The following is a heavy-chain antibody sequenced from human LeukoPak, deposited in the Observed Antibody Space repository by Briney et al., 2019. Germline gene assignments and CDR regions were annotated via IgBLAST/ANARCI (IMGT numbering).Heavy chain of an antibody. CDR2: INHSGST. D-gene: IGHD6-19*01. J-gene: IGHJ4*02. Sequence: PGGSLRLSCAASGFTFSSYAMSWVRQAPGKGLEWIGEINHSGSTNYNPSLKSRVTISVDTSKNQFSLKLSSVTAADTAVYYCARVVAVAGTWRMGYYFDYLGQGTLVTVSS. V-gene: IGHV4-34*01. CDR1: GFTFSSYA. CDR3: ARVVAVAGTWRMGYYFDY.